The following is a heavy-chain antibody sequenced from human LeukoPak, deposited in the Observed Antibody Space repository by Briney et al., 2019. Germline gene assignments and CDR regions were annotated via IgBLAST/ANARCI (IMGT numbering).Heavy chain of an antibody. J-gene: IGHJ4*02. CDR1: GFSFSSFG. Sequence: GGSLRLSCAASGFSFSSFGMNWVRQAPGRGLQWVSSISGDGRDTFYADSVKGRFTISRDNSKNTLYLQMNSLRDEDTAVYYCAKDSHWILFDDWGQGTLVTVSS. D-gene: IGHD2-2*03. CDR2: ISGDGRDT. CDR3: AKDSHWILFDD. V-gene: IGHV3-23*01.